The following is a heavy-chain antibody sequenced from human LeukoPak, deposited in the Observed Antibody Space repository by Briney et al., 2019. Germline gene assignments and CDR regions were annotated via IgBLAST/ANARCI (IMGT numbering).Heavy chain of an antibody. CDR2: ISGSGGST. V-gene: IGHV3-23*01. CDR3: AKDRGSSGYYYATLWSAFDI. J-gene: IGHJ3*02. CDR1: GFTFSSYA. Sequence: GGSLRLSCAVSGFTFSSYAMSWVRQAPGKGLEWVSAISGSGGSTYYADSVKGRFTISRDNSKNTLYLQMNSLRAEDTAVYYCAKDRGSSGYYYATLWSAFDIWGQGTMVTVSS. D-gene: IGHD3-22*01.